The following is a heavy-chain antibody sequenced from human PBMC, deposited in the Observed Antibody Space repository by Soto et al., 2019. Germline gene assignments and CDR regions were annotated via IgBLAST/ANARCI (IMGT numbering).Heavy chain of an antibody. CDR1: GYTFTSCG. CDR2: ISAYNGNT. Sequence: GASVKVSCKASGYTFTSCGISWVRQAPGQGLEWMGWISAYNGNTNYAQKLQGRVTMTTDTSTSTAYMELRSLRSDDTAVYYCARDYIAAPRDAFDIWGQGTMVTVSS. D-gene: IGHD6-6*01. V-gene: IGHV1-18*01. J-gene: IGHJ3*02. CDR3: ARDYIAAPRDAFDI.